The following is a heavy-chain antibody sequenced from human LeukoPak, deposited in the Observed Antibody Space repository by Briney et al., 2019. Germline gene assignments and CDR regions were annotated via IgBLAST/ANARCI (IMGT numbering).Heavy chain of an antibody. CDR2: ISSGGTYI. CDR1: GFPFSSYS. D-gene: IGHD5-12*01. Sequence: PGGSLRLSCAGSGFPFSSYSMNGVRQAPGKGLEWVSSISSGGTYIYYADSVKGRFTISRDNTKNSLYLQMNSLRAEDTAVYYCARDRSGYSGYECQAYWGQAALATVSS. CDR3: ARDRSGYSGYECQAY. J-gene: IGHJ4*02. V-gene: IGHV3-21*01.